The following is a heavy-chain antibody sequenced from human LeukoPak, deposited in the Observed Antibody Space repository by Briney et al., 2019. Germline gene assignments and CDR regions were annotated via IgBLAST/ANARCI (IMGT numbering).Heavy chain of an antibody. V-gene: IGHV1-24*01. Sequence: ASVKVSCKVSGYTFGDLSVHWVRQAPGKGLEWMGGYDPAEGKNIDAQKFQGRVTLTVDTSTETVYMELSSLTSDDTAVYYCATRALRFLEWSEFDYWGQGTLVTVSS. CDR2: YDPAEGKN. CDR3: ATRALRFLEWSEFDY. D-gene: IGHD3-3*01. J-gene: IGHJ4*02. CDR1: GYTFGDLS.